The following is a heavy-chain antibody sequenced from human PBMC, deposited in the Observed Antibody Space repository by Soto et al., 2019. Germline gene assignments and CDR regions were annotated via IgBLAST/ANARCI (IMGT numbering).Heavy chain of an antibody. CDR3: TRSRGWYAINS. Sequence: QGQLQESGPGLVKPSGTLSLTCTVSGDSISNYNWWSWVRQPPGKGLEWIGEFYPTGDTSYNPSLKRGSTISPDKAKIQFSLSLNSVAAADTAVYYCTRSRGWYAINSWGQGTLVVVSS. J-gene: IGHJ4*02. CDR1: GDSISNYNW. D-gene: IGHD6-19*01. CDR2: FYPTGDT. V-gene: IGHV4-4*02.